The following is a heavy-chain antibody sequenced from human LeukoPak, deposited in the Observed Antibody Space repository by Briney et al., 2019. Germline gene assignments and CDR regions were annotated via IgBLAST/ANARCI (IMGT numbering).Heavy chain of an antibody. J-gene: IGHJ1*01. D-gene: IGHD3-10*01. V-gene: IGHV1-3*01. CDR2: INAGNGNT. Sequence: ASVKVSCKASGYTFTSYAMHWVRQAPGQRLGWVGWINAGNGNTKYSQKFQGRVTITRDTSASTAYMELSSLRSEDTAVYYCARTVWFGESSEYFQHWGQGTLVTVSS. CDR1: GYTFTSYA. CDR3: ARTVWFGESSEYFQH.